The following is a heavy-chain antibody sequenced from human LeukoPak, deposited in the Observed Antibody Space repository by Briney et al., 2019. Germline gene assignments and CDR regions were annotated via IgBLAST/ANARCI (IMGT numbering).Heavy chain of an antibody. Sequence: SETLSLTCTVSGASISSYYWSWIRQSPGKGLEWLGYVYYSGSTNYNPSLKSRVTISVDTSKNQFSLKLSSVTAADTAVYYCVQENRVNIWYYLDYWGQGALVTVSS. D-gene: IGHD6-13*01. J-gene: IGHJ4*02. CDR1: GASISSYY. CDR2: VYYSGST. V-gene: IGHV4-59*01. CDR3: VQENRVNIWYYLDY.